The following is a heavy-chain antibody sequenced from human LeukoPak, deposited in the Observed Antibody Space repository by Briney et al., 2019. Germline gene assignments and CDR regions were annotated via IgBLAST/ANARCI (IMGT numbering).Heavy chain of an antibody. Sequence: PGGSLRLSCAASGFTFSSYAMSCVRQAPGKGLEWVSGISGSDGSTYSADSAKGRFTISRDTSRNTLYLQMNSLRAEDTAVYYCAKNGDGVIGYLLNWGRGTLVTVSS. V-gene: IGHV3-23*01. J-gene: IGHJ4*02. CDR2: ISGSDGST. D-gene: IGHD3-22*01. CDR3: AKNGDGVIGYLLN. CDR1: GFTFSSYA.